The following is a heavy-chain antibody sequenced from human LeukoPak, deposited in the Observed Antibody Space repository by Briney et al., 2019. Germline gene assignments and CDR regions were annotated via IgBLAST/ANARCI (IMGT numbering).Heavy chain of an antibody. CDR3: ARDGCSSTSCYAPGDYMDV. CDR1: GFTFDDYG. J-gene: IGHJ6*03. V-gene: IGHV3-20*04. Sequence: GGSLRLSCAASGFTFDDYGMSWVRQAPGKGLEWVSGINWNGGRTGYADSVKGRFTISRDHAKNSLYLQMNSLRAEDTALYYCARDGCSSTSCYAPGDYMDVWGKGTTVTVS. CDR2: INWNGGRT. D-gene: IGHD2-2*01.